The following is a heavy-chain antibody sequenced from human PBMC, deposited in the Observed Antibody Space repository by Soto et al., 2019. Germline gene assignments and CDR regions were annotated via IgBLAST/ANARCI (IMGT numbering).Heavy chain of an antibody. D-gene: IGHD3-3*01. CDR3: ARGGQDFWSGPFDY. CDR1: DGSISTYF. V-gene: IGHV4-4*07. J-gene: IGHJ4*02. Sequence: SETLSLTCTVSDGSISTYFCNWIRQPAGKGLEWIGRIDNSGNTNYNPSLKSRVTMSADTSRNQFSLKLNSVTAADTAVYYCARGGQDFWSGPFDYWGQGALVTVAS. CDR2: IDNSGNT.